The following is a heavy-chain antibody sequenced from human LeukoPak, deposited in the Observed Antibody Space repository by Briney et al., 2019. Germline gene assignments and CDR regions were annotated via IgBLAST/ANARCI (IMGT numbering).Heavy chain of an antibody. CDR3: ARRPRGWLVGYFDY. J-gene: IGHJ4*02. CDR2: IYYSGST. CDR1: GGSISSSSYY. D-gene: IGHD6-19*01. Sequence: PSETLSLTCTVSGGSISSSSYYWGWIRQPPGKGLEWIGSIYYSGSTYYNPSLKSRVTISVDTSKNQFSLKLSSVTAADTAVYYCARRPRGWLVGYFDYWGQGTLVTVSS. V-gene: IGHV4-39*07.